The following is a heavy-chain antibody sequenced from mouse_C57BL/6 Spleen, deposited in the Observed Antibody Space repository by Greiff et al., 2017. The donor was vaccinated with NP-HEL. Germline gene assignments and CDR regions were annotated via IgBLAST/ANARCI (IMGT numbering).Heavy chain of an antibody. D-gene: IGHD2-2*01. J-gene: IGHJ2*01. CDR3: ARNFYYGYDFDY. Sequence: VQGVESGPGLVQPSQSLSITCTVSGFSLTSYGVHWVRQSPGKGLEWLGVIWSGGGTDYNAAFISRLSISKDNSKSQVFFKMNSLQADDTAIYYCARNFYYGYDFDYWGQGTTLTVSS. CDR2: IWSGGGT. CDR1: GFSLTSYG. V-gene: IGHV2-2*01.